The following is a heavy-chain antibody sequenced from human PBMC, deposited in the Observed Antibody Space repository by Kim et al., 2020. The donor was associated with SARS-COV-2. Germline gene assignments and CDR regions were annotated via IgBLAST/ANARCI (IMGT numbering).Heavy chain of an antibody. CDR2: ISSSSSTT. CDR1: GFTFSSYS. J-gene: IGHJ6*02. CDR3: AREVRDGMVI. D-gene: IGHD2-2*01. V-gene: IGHV3-48*04. Sequence: GGSLRLSCAASGFTFSSYSMNWVRQAPGKGLEWVSYISSSSSTTYYADSVKGRFTISRDNAKNSLYLQMNSLRAEDTAVYYCAREVRDGMVICGQGSTVTLSS.